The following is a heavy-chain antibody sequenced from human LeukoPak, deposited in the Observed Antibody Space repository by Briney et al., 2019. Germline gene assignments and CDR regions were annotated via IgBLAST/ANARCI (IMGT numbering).Heavy chain of an antibody. CDR2: IHYSGST. Sequence: SETLSLTCTVSGGSISSGDYFWSWLRQPPGKGLEWMGYIHYSGSTYHNPSLKSRLTISVDTSKNQISLKLSSVTAADTAVYYCATMFGGSSDFDHWGQGILVTVSS. V-gene: IGHV4-30-4*01. D-gene: IGHD3-10*02. CDR3: ATMFGGSSDFDH. CDR1: GGSISSGDYF. J-gene: IGHJ4*02.